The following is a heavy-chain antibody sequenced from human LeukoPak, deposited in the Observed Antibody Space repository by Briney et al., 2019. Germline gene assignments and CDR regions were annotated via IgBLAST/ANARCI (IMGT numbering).Heavy chain of an antibody. V-gene: IGHV3-23*01. CDR1: VYTFSNYA. CDR3: ASLVCADCTSSSLTVEFDH. CDR2: IRDSGYTT. Sequence: GGSLRLSCAASVYTFSNYAMSWVRHAPGKGREWVSAIRDSGYTTYYAGAVKGRFTISRDNSKNTLYLQMKSVSAEDTAVYFCASLVCADCTSSSLTVEFDHWGQGTLVTVSS. D-gene: IGHD2-2*01. J-gene: IGHJ4*02.